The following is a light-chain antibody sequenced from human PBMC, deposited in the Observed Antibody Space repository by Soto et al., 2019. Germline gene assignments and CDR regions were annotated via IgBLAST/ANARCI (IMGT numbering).Light chain of an antibody. CDR1: QNVSSSY. CDR3: QQYGSSPWT. V-gene: IGKV3-20*01. J-gene: IGKJ1*01. Sequence: EIXXTQSPGTLSLSPGERATLSCRASQNVSSSYLAWYHHKPGQAPRLPIYGSSARATAIPDRFSGSGSGTDFTLTISRLEPEDFAVYYCQQYGSSPWTFGRGTKVEIK. CDR2: GSS.